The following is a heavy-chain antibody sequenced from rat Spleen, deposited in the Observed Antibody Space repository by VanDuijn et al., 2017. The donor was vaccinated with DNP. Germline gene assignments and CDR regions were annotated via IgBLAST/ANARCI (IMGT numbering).Heavy chain of an antibody. V-gene: IGHV2S12*01. Sequence: QVQLKESGPGLVQPSQTLSLTCTVSGFSLTSYGVSWVRQPPGKGLEWIAAISSGGSTYYNSALKSRLSISRDTSKSQVFLKMNSLRSEDMATYFCARHGRRVFDYWGQGVMVTVSS. D-gene: IGHD1-11*01. CDR2: ISSGGST. CDR3: ARHGRRVFDY. CDR1: GFSLTSYG. J-gene: IGHJ2*01.